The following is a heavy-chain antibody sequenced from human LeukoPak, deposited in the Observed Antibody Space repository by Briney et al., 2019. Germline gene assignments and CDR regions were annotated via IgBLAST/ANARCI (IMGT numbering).Heavy chain of an antibody. CDR3: ARVNPLMAPGAFDI. CDR2: IKQDGSEK. CDR1: GLTVNNNY. V-gene: IGHV3-7*01. D-gene: IGHD2-8*01. J-gene: IGHJ3*02. Sequence: GGSLRLSCAASGLTVNNNYMNWVRQAPGKGLAWVANIKQDGSEKYYVDSVKGRFTISRDNARNSLYLQMNSLRAEDTAIFYCARVNPLMAPGAFDIWGQGTMVAVSS.